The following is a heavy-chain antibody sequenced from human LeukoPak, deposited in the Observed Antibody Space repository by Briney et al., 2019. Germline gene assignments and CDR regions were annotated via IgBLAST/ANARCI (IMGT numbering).Heavy chain of an antibody. Sequence: GGSLTLSCVASAFTFSNYGMHWVRQAPGKGLEWGAFIRYDGSNIYYADSVKGRFTISRDNSKNTLYLQMNSLRPEDTAVYFCAKTHGPYCSGGSCLDYYYYMDVWGKGTTVTVSS. CDR1: AFTFSNYG. J-gene: IGHJ6*03. D-gene: IGHD2-15*01. CDR2: IRYDGSNI. CDR3: AKTHGPYCSGGSCLDYYYYMDV. V-gene: IGHV3-30*02.